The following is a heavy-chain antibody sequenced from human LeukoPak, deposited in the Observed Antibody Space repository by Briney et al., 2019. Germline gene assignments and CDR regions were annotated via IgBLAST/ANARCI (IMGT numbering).Heavy chain of an antibody. D-gene: IGHD3-16*02. CDR3: ARERSGITSGGVTVDPYYYYGMDV. J-gene: IGHJ6*02. V-gene: IGHV4-4*02. Sequence: SETLSLTCAVSGGSISSSNWWSWVRQPPGKGLEWIGEIYHSGSTNYNPSLKSRVTISVDKSKNQFSLKLSSVTAADTAVYYCARERSGITSGGVTVDPYYYYGMDVWGQGTTVTVSS. CDR1: GGSISSSNW. CDR2: IYHSGST.